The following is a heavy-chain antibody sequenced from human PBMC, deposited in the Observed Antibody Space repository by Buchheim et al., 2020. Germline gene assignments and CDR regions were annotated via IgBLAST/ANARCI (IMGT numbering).Heavy chain of an antibody. CDR2: VHYTGNT. V-gene: IGHV4-39*01. CDR3: ARHSDAYNFFDY. Sequence: QVQLQESGPGLLKPSETLSLTCTVSGGSFSTTTYYWDCIRQSPGKGLEWIGNVHYTGNTYYNPSLQSRVTMSVDTSQNQFSLKLISVTAADTALYYCARHSDAYNFFDYWGQGTL. J-gene: IGHJ4*02. D-gene: IGHD5-24*01. CDR1: GGSFSTTTYY.